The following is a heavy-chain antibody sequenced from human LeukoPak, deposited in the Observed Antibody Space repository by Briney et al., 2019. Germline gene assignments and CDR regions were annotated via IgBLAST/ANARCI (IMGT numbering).Heavy chain of an antibody. Sequence: GASVKVSCKASGYTFTSYDINWVRQATGQGLVWMGWMNPNSGNTGYAQKFQGRVTITRNTSISTAYMELSSLRSEDTAVYYCSRGPTIRGRWFDPWGQGTLVAVSS. D-gene: IGHD5-24*01. CDR2: MNPNSGNT. V-gene: IGHV1-8*03. J-gene: IGHJ5*02. CDR3: SRGPTIRGRWFDP. CDR1: GYTFTSYD.